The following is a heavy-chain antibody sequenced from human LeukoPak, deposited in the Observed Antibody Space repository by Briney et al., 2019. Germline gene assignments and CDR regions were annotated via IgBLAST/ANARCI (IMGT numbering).Heavy chain of an antibody. CDR2: IKQDGSEK. V-gene: IGHV3-7*03. Sequence: GGSLRLSCAASGFTFSSYWMSWVRQAPGKGLEWVANIKQDGSEKYYVDSVKGRFTISRDNSKNTLYLQMNSLRAEDTVIYFCAKRGLVGSYFDYWGQGTLVTVSS. D-gene: IGHD1-26*01. J-gene: IGHJ4*02. CDR1: GFTFSSYW. CDR3: AKRGLVGSYFDY.